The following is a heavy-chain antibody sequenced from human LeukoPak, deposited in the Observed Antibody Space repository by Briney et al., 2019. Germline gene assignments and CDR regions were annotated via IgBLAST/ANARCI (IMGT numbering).Heavy chain of an antibody. Sequence: GGSLRLSCAASGFTFSSYAMHWVRQAPGKGLEWMAVISYDGSNQYYADSVKGRFTISSDTAKNTLYLQMNSLRVDDTAVYYCVRGSSGYYNVDYWGQGTLVTVSS. CDR1: GFTFSSYA. V-gene: IGHV3-30-3*01. CDR3: VRGSSGYYNVDY. J-gene: IGHJ4*02. CDR2: ISYDGSNQ. D-gene: IGHD3-22*01.